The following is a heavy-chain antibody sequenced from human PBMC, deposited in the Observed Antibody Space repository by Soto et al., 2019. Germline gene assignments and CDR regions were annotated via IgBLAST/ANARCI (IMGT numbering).Heavy chain of an antibody. J-gene: IGHJ5*02. CDR3: ARGLAAAAWFDP. V-gene: IGHV4-59*01. CDR1: GGSISSYY. Sequence: QVQLQESGPGLVKPSETLSLTCTVSGGSISSYYWSWIRQPPGKGLEWIGYIYYSGSTNYNPSLKSRVTISVDTSKNEFSLKLSSVPAADTAVYYCARGLAAAAWFDPWGQGTLVTVSS. CDR2: IYYSGST. D-gene: IGHD6-13*01.